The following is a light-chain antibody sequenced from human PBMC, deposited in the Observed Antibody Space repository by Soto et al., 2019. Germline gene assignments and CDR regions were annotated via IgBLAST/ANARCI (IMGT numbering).Light chain of an antibody. CDR2: GAS. CDR3: QQYGRPPRT. Sequence: EIVLTQSPGTLSLSPGDRATLSCRASQSVSSSLAWYQQRPGQAPRILFYGASSRVTGIPDRFSGSGSGTDFTLTISRMEPEDFAVYYCQQYGRPPRTFGQGTKVEIK. V-gene: IGKV3-20*01. CDR1: QSVSSS. J-gene: IGKJ1*01.